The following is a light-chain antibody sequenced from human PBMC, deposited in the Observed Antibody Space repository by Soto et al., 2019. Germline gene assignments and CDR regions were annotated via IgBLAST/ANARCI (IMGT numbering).Light chain of an antibody. Sequence: DIVLTQPPATLSLSPGERATLSCRASQSVSSSYLAWYQQKPGQAPRLLIYGASSRATGIPDRFSGSGSGTDFTLTISRLEPEDFAVYYCQQYGSSITFGQGTRLENK. J-gene: IGKJ5*01. CDR2: GAS. CDR3: QQYGSSIT. CDR1: QSVSSSY. V-gene: IGKV3-20*01.